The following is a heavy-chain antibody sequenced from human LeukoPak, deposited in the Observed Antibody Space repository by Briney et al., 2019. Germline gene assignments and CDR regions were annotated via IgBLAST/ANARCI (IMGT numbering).Heavy chain of an antibody. Sequence: ASVKVSCKASGYTFSGYYIHWVRQAPGQGLEWMGWMNPNSGGTNCAQKFQGRVTMTRDTSSSTAYMELSRLRSDDTAVYYCAKEGDGSGYYSPDCWGQGTLVTVSS. CDR3: AKEGDGSGYYSPDC. V-gene: IGHV1-2*02. J-gene: IGHJ4*02. CDR2: MNPNSGGT. CDR1: GYTFSGYY. D-gene: IGHD3-22*01.